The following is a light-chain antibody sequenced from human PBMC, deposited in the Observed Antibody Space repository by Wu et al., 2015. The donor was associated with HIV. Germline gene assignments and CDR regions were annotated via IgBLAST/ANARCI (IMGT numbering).Light chain of an antibody. J-gene: IGKJ5*01. CDR3: QQYGSSLSIT. V-gene: IGKV3-20*01. Sequence: EIVMTQSPATLSVSPGERATLSCRASQSVGSFLAWYQQKPGQAPRLLIFGVSTRATGIPARFSGSGSGTDFTLTISRLEPEDFAVYYCQQYGSSLSITFGQGTRLEIK. CDR2: GVS. CDR1: QSVGSF.